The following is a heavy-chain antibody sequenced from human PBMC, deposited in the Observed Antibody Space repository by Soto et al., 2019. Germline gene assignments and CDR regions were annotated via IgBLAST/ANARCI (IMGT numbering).Heavy chain of an antibody. V-gene: IGHV2-5*02. CDR2: IYWDDDD. D-gene: IGHD1-1*01. Sequence: QITLKESGPTLVKPTQTLTLTCNFSGFSLSTSGLGVSWIRQPPGKALEWLALIYWDDDDRYSPSLKNRLSLRKDTSTNQLVLTLPTLNRADTATYFCTHVIRAVIWNWGQGALVTVSS. CDR3: THVIRAVIWN. J-gene: IGHJ4*02. CDR1: GFSLSTSGLG.